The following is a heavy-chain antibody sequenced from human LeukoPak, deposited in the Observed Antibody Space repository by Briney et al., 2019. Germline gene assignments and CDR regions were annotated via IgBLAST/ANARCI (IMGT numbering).Heavy chain of an antibody. CDR2: ISWNSGSI. V-gene: IGHV3-9*01. CDR3: ARDKDRIVGATTH. CDR1: GFTFDDYA. D-gene: IGHD1-26*01. J-gene: IGHJ4*02. Sequence: PGRSLRLSCAASGFTFDDYAMHWVRQAPGKGLEWVSGISWNSGSIDYADSVKGRFTISRDNAKNSLYLQMNSLRAEDTAVYYCARDKDRIVGATTHWGQGTLVTVSS.